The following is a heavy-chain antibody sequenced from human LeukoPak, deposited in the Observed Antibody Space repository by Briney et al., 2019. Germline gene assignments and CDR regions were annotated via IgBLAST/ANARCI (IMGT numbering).Heavy chain of an antibody. D-gene: IGHD3-22*01. CDR1: GFTFSSYA. CDR3: AKDGITYYYDSSGYFRDYFDY. J-gene: IGHJ4*02. Sequence: PGGSLRLSCAASGFTFSSYAMSWVRQAPGKGLEWVSGISGSGGSTYYADSVKGRFTISRDNSKNTLYLQMNSLRAEDTAVYYCAKDGITYYYDSSGYFRDYFDYWGQGTLVTVSS. V-gene: IGHV3-23*01. CDR2: ISGSGGST.